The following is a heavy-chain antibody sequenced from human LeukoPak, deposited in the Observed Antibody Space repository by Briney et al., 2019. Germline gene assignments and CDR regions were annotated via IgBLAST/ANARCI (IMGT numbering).Heavy chain of an antibody. D-gene: IGHD3-22*01. J-gene: IGHJ3*01. Sequence: SETLSLTCTVSGGSISSYYWSWIRQPAGKGLEWIGRFYTSGSTNNNPSLKSRVSISVDKSKNQFSLKLTSVTSADTAVYSCARLLDNDISGDPDTFDVWGQETTVIVSS. CDR3: ARLLDNDISGDPDTFDV. CDR1: GGSISSYY. CDR2: FYTSGST. V-gene: IGHV4-4*07.